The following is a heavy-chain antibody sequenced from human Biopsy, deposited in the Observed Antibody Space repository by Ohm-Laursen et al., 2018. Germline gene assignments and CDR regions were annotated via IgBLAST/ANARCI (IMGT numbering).Heavy chain of an antibody. CDR1: GDAVTKYY. Sequence: TLSLTCSVSGDAVTKYYWSWLRLAPGKGLDWIGYIYYSGGTKYNPSLASRVTFSVDMSKSQSPLKLYSVTAADTAVYYCARVGAGTYDALDIWGQGTLVAVSA. CDR3: ARVGAGTYDALDI. V-gene: IGHV4-59*02. CDR2: IYYSGGT. J-gene: IGHJ3*02. D-gene: IGHD1-26*01.